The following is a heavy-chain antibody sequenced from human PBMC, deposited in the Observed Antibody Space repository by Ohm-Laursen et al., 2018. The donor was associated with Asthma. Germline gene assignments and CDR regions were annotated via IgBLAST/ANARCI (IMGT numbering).Heavy chain of an antibody. J-gene: IGHJ4*02. Sequence: SLRLSCSASGYTFSRYSIHWVRQIPGKGLEWVASISTASSFIYYADSVRGRFTTSRDNAKNSVYLQMDSLRVEDTAVYYCARDRSRSGHYPRPHDYWGQGTLITVSS. CDR1: GYTFSRYS. V-gene: IGHV3-21*01. CDR3: ARDRSRSGHYPRPHDY. D-gene: IGHD3-22*01. CDR2: ISTASSFI.